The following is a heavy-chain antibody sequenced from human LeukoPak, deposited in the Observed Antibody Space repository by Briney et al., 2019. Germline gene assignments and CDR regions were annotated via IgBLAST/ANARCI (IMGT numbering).Heavy chain of an antibody. CDR2: IYSGGDT. Sequence: GGSLRLSCEVSGVTVTSSYMSWVRQAPGKGLEWVSFIYSGGDTYYADSVKGRCTVSRDISKNTLYLQMNSLRAEDTAVYYCARGNTGYNSNWGRDFDCWGQGTLVTVSS. CDR3: ARGNTGYNSNWGRDFDC. V-gene: IGHV3-66*01. CDR1: GVTVTSSY. J-gene: IGHJ4*02. D-gene: IGHD4-11*01.